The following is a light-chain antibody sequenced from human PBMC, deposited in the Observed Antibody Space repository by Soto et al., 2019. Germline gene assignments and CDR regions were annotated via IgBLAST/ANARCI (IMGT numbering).Light chain of an antibody. CDR3: QQSYSTPLFA. V-gene: IGKV1-39*01. J-gene: IGKJ3*01. Sequence: DIQMTQSPSSLSASVGDRVTITCRASQSISSYLNWYQQKPGKAPKLLIYAASSLQSGVPSRFSGSGSGTDFTITISSLQPEDFATYYCQQSYSTPLFAFGAGTKVDIK. CDR2: AAS. CDR1: QSISSY.